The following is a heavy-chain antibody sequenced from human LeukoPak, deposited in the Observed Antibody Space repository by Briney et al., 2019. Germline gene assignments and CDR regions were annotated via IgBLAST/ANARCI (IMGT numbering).Heavy chain of an antibody. CDR3: ARLSPLLYSSSWADLDY. CDR2: ISYDGSNK. Sequence: GRSLRLSCAASGFTFSSYAMHWVRQAPGKGLEWVAVISYDGSNKYYADSVKGRFTISRDNSKNTLYLQMNSLRAEDTAVYYCARLSPLLYSSSWADLDYWGQGTLVTVSS. J-gene: IGHJ4*02. D-gene: IGHD6-13*01. CDR1: GFTFSSYA. V-gene: IGHV3-30*04.